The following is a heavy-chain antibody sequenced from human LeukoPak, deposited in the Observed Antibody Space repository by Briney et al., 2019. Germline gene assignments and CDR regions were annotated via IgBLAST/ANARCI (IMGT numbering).Heavy chain of an antibody. J-gene: IGHJ4*02. CDR3: ARHPALDY. Sequence: SETLSLTCTVSGDSFSSHYWSWLRQTPGKVLEWIGHIFHSGNTHYNPSLKSRVTISIDKSKNQFSLKLNSVTAADTAVYYCARHPALDYWGPGTLVTVSS. CDR2: IFHSGNT. CDR1: GDSFSSHY. V-gene: IGHV4-59*08.